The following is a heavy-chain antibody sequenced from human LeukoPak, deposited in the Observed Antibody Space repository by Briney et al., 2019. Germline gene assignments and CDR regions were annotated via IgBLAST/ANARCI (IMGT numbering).Heavy chain of an antibody. J-gene: IGHJ4*02. CDR2: ITGSGGST. V-gene: IGHV3-23*01. CDR3: AKGGRSGNYYGIDY. Sequence: GSLRLSCAASGFTFSSYATSWVRQAPGEGLEWVSSITGSGGSTNYADSVKRRFIISRDNSKNTLYLQMNSLRAEDTAVYYCAKGGRSGNYYGIDYWGQGTLVTVSS. D-gene: IGHD1-26*01. CDR1: GFTFSSYA.